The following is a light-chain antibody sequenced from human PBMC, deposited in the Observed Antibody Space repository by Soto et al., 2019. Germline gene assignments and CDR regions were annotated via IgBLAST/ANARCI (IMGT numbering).Light chain of an antibody. J-gene: IGKJ3*01. CDR1: QGISNW. CDR2: AAS. V-gene: IGKV1D-12*01. Sequence: DIQMTQTPSSVSASVGDRVSITCRASQGISNWLAWYQQKPGRAPKLLIYAASSLQSGVSSRLSGSGSGTDFTLTISSLQPEDFATYYCRQGNSFPFTFGPGTKVDI. CDR3: RQGNSFPFT.